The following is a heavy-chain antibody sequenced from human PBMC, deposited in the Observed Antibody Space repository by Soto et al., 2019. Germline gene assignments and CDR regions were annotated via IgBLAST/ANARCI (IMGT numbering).Heavy chain of an antibody. CDR3: TRCGIRYHSIGYYLGIDGMDV. J-gene: IGHJ6*02. V-gene: IGHV1-69*12. CDR2: TIPMFGTT. D-gene: IGHD3-22*01. Sequence: QVQLVQSGAEVKKPESSVRVSWKASGGTFNNYAITWVRQAPGQGLEWLGGTIPMFGTTNYAEKFQGRVTITADESTNTAYMELSSLRSEDTAIYYCTRCGIRYHSIGYYLGIDGMDVWGQGTTVIVSS. CDR1: GGTFNNYA.